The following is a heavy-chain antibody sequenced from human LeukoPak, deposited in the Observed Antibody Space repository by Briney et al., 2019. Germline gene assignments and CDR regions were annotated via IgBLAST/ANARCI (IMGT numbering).Heavy chain of an antibody. D-gene: IGHD6-19*01. CDR2: IYHTVST. J-gene: IGHJ4*02. V-gene: IGHV4-61*01. CDR1: GGSVSSGNYY. CDR3: ARYTAVAGSLDY. Sequence: SETLSLTCTVSGGSVSSGNYYWTWIRQPPAKGLEWIGYIYHTVSTNYNPSLKSRVTMSVETSKNQFSLKLRSVTAADTAVYYCARYTAVAGSLDYLGQGTMVSVSP.